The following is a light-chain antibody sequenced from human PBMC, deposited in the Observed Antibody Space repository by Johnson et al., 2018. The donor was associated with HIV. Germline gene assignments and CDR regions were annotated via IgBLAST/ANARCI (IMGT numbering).Light chain of an antibody. V-gene: IGLV1-51*01. Sequence: TQPPSVSAAPGQKVTISCSGSSSNIGKNYVSWYQQLPGTAPKLLIYDNNKRPSGIPDRFSGSKSGTSATLGITGLQTGDEADYYCGTWDSSLSAYVFGTGTKVTVL. CDR2: DNN. CDR1: SSNIGKNY. J-gene: IGLJ1*01. CDR3: GTWDSSLSAYV.